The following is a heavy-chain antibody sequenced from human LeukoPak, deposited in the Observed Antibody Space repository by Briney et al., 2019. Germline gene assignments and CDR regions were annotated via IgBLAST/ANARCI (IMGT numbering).Heavy chain of an antibody. J-gene: IGHJ4*02. D-gene: IGHD3-22*01. CDR2: IIPIFGTS. Sequence: SVEVSCKDSGGTFSSYAISWVRQAPGQGGEWMGRIIPIFGTSDYAQKFQGRVTITTDKSTSTAYMELSSLRSEDTAVYYCARDRSDSSCYEWHYWGQGTLVTVSS. CDR3: ARDRSDSSCYEWHY. CDR1: GGTFSSYA. V-gene: IGHV1-69*05.